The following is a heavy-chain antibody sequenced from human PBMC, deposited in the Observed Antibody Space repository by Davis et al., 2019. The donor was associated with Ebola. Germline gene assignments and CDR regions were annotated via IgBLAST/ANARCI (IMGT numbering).Heavy chain of an antibody. CDR1: GFTFSSYA. CDR3: AKDLSSSWYVNYYYYYGMDV. CDR2: ISGSGIST. Sequence: GGSLRLSCAASGFTFSSYAMSWVRQAPGKGLEWVSAISGSGISTYYADSVKGRFTISRDNSKNTRYLQMNSLRAEDTAVYYCAKDLSSSWYVNYYYYYGMDVWGQGTTVTVSS. D-gene: IGHD6-13*01. J-gene: IGHJ6*02. V-gene: IGHV3-23*01.